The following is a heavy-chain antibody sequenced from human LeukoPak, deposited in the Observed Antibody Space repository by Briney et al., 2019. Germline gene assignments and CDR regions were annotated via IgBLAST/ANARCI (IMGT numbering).Heavy chain of an antibody. CDR2: IGTSSTTI. CDR1: GFTFSSYT. J-gene: IGHJ4*02. V-gene: IGHV3-48*04. D-gene: IGHD3-10*01. CDR3: ARDLGDGEYFFDF. Sequence: GGSLRLSCAASGFTFSSYTMNWVRQPPGKGLEWVSNIGTSSTTIYYADSVRGRFTVSRDNAKNSLYLQMNSMMVADTAVYFCARDLGDGEYFFDFWGQGTLVSVSS.